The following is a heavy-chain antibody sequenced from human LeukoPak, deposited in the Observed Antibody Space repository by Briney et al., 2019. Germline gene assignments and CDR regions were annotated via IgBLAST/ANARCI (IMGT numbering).Heavy chain of an antibody. Sequence: PGGSLRLSCAASGFTFSSYGMHWVRQAPGKGLEWVAVIWYDGSNKYYADSVKGRFTISRDNSKNTLYLQMNSLRAEDTAVYYCARELSPVWFDPWDQGTLVTVSS. V-gene: IGHV3-33*01. J-gene: IGHJ5*02. CDR1: GFTFSSYG. CDR2: IWYDGSNK. CDR3: ARELSPVWFDP. D-gene: IGHD3-16*02.